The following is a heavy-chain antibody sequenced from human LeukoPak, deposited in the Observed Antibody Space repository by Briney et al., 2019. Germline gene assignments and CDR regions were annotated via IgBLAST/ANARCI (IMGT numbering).Heavy chain of an antibody. CDR1: GFTVSSNY. J-gene: IGHJ4*02. V-gene: IGHV3-53*01. CDR2: IYSGGSGGST. D-gene: IGHD3-10*01. Sequence: GGSLRLSCAASGFTVSSNYMSWVRQAPGKGLEWVSLIYSGGSGGSTYYADSVKGRFTISRDNSKNTLYLQMNRLRVEDTAVYYCSREDEGSGLALDYWGQGSLVTVSS. CDR3: SREDEGSGLALDY.